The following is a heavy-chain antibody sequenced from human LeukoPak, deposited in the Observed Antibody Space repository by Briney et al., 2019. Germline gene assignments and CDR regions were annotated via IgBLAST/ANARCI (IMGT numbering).Heavy chain of an antibody. CDR1: GGSFSGYY. CDR2: INHSGST. D-gene: IGHD4-23*01. V-gene: IGHV4-34*01. CDR3: ARERLGGNPTAPGDDAFDI. Sequence: SETLSLTCAVYGGSFSGYYWSWIRQPPGKGLEWIGEINHSGSTNYNPSLKSRVTISVDTSKNQFSLKLSSVTAADTAVYYCARERLGGNPTAPGDDAFDIWGQGTMVTVSS. J-gene: IGHJ3*02.